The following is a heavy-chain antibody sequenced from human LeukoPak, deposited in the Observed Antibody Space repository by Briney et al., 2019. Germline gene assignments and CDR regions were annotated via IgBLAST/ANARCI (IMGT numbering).Heavy chain of an antibody. CDR2: IKQDGSVK. V-gene: IGHV3-7*03. CDR1: GFTFTNYW. J-gene: IGHJ4*02. Sequence: GGSLRLSCAASGFTFTNYWMTWVRQAPGRGLEWVANIKQDGSVKYYVDSVKGRFTISRDNAKNSLYLQMNSLRAEDTAVYNCARIGYSSSSLDFWGRGTLVTVSS. D-gene: IGHD6-6*01. CDR3: ARIGYSSSSLDF.